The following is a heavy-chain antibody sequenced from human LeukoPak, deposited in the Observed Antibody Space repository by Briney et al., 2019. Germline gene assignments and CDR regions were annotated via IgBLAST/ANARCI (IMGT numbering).Heavy chain of an antibody. D-gene: IGHD5-18*01. CDR1: GFTFSSYA. CDR3: AKDFYSYGGCFDY. CDR2: ISGSGGST. Sequence: GGSLRLSCAASGFTFSSYAMSWVRQAPGKGLEWVSAISGSGGSTYYADSVKGRFTISRDNSKDTLYLQMNSLRAEDTAVYYCAKDFYSYGGCFDYWGQGTLVTVSS. J-gene: IGHJ4*02. V-gene: IGHV3-23*01.